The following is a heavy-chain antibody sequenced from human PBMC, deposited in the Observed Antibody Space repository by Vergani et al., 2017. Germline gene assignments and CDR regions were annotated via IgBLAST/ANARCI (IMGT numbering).Heavy chain of an antibody. J-gene: IGHJ6*02. V-gene: IGHV4-39*07. CDR1: GGSISSSSYY. Sequence: QLQLQESGPGLVKPSETLSLTCTVSGGSISSSSYYWGWIRQPPGKGLEWIGSIYYSGSTYYNPSLKSRVTISVDPSKNQFSLKLSSVTAADTAVYYCARDLTYYGSGNNNYYYGMDVWGQGTTVTVSS. CDR2: IYYSGST. CDR3: ARDLTYYGSGNNNYYYGMDV. D-gene: IGHD3-10*01.